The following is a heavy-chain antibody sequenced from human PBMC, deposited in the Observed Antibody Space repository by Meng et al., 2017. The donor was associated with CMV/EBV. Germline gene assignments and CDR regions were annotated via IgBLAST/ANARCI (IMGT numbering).Heavy chain of an antibody. D-gene: IGHD3-3*01. V-gene: IGHV1-2*02. Sequence: VQPVQAGAEVKSPGASVKVACKASGYTFTGYYMHWVRQAPGQGLEWMGWINPNSGGTNYAQKFQGRVTMTRDTSISTAYMELSRLRSDDTAVYYCARVARYYDFWSGYYKPWFDPWGQGTLVTVSS. CDR3: ARVARYYDFWSGYYKPWFDP. CDR1: GYTFTGYY. CDR2: INPNSGGT. J-gene: IGHJ5*02.